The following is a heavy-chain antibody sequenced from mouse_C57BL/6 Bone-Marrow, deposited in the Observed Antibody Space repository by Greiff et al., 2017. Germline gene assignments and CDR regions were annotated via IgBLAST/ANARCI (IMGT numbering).Heavy chain of an antibody. CDR1: GFTFSSYG. Sequence: EVKLMESGGDLVRPGGSLKLSCAASGFTFSSYGMSWVRQTPDKRLEWVATISSGGSYTYYPDSVKGRFTISRDNAKNTLYLQMSSLKSEDSAMYYCARHGNSYFDYWGQGTTRTVSS. D-gene: IGHD1-1*01. CDR2: ISSGGSYT. CDR3: ARHGNSYFDY. V-gene: IGHV5-6*01. J-gene: IGHJ2*01.